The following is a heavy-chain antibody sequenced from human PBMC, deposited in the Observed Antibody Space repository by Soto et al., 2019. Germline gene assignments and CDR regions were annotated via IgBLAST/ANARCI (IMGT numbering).Heavy chain of an antibody. D-gene: IGHD1-26*01. CDR2: INPSGGST. CDR3: ARDLRSYGGTINWFDP. V-gene: IGHV1-46*03. CDR1: GYTFTSYY. J-gene: IGHJ5*02. Sequence: QVQLVQSGAEVKKPGASVKVSCKASGYTFTSYYMHWVRQAPGQGLEWMGIINPSGGSTSYAQKFQGGVTMTRDTSTSTVYMELSSLRSEDTAVYYCARDLRSYGGTINWFDPWGQGTLVTVSS.